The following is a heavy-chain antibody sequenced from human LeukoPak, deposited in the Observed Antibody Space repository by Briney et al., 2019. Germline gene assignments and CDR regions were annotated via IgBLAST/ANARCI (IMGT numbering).Heavy chain of an antibody. J-gene: IGHJ6*03. Sequence: ASVKVSCKASRGTFSNYAISWVRQAPGHGLEWVGGIITLFGTANYAQKFQDRVTITADKSTSTAYMELSSLRSEDTAVYYCAREAYYDSSGYYWDYYYYYMDVWGKGTTVTVSS. CDR1: RGTFSNYA. CDR2: IITLFGTA. V-gene: IGHV1-69*06. D-gene: IGHD3-22*01. CDR3: AREAYYDSSGYYWDYYYYYMDV.